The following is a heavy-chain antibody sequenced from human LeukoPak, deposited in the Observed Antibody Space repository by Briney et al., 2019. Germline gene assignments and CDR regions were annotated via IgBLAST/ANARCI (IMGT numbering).Heavy chain of an antibody. D-gene: IGHD2-15*01. CDR3: AREYCSGGRCQYYFDY. V-gene: IGHV3-64*01. Sequence: GGSLRLSCAASGFTFSSYAMHWVRQAPGKGLEYVSGHSSDGGSPFHVNSVKGRFTISRDNSKDTPYLQMGSLRAEDMAVYYCAREYCSGGRCQYYFDYWGQGTLVTVSS. CDR1: GFTFSSYA. CDR2: HSSDGGSP. J-gene: IGHJ4*02.